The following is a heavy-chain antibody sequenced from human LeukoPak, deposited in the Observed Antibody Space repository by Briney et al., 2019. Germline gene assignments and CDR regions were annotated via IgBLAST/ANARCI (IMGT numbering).Heavy chain of an antibody. CDR3: ARDTAAADPYYFDY. D-gene: IGHD6-13*01. CDR1: VYTFTGYY. Sequence: ASVKVSCKASVYTFTGYYMHWVRQAPGQGLEGMGWINPNSGGTNYAQKFQGRVTMTRDTSISTAYMELSRLRSDDTAVYYCARDTAAADPYYFDYWGQGTLVTVSS. J-gene: IGHJ4*02. V-gene: IGHV1-2*02. CDR2: INPNSGGT.